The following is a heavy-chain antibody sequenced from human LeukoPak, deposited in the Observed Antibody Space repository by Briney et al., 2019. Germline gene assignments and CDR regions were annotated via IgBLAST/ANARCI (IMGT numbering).Heavy chain of an antibody. V-gene: IGHV3-30*04. Sequence: GGSLRPSCAASGFTFSSYAMHWVRQAPGKGLEWVAVISYDGSNKYYADSVKGRFTISRDNSKNTLYLQMNSLRAEDTAVYYCARVISPDYYDSSGYFDYWGQGTLVTVSS. D-gene: IGHD3-22*01. CDR3: ARVISPDYYDSSGYFDY. CDR2: ISYDGSNK. CDR1: GFTFSSYA. J-gene: IGHJ4*02.